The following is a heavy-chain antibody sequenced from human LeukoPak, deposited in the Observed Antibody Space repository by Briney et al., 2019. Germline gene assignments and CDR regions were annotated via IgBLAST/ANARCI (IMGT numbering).Heavy chain of an antibody. D-gene: IGHD3-10*01. CDR3: ARDHVGYYYGSGSRIWWFDP. CDR2: IYYSGST. Sequence: SETLSLTCTVSGGSISSSSYYWGWIRQPPGKGLEWIGSIYYSGSTYYNPSLKSRVTISVDTSKNQFSLKLSSVTAADTAVYYCARDHVGYYYGSGSRIWWFDPWGQGTLVTVSS. V-gene: IGHV4-39*02. CDR1: GGSISSSSYY. J-gene: IGHJ5*02.